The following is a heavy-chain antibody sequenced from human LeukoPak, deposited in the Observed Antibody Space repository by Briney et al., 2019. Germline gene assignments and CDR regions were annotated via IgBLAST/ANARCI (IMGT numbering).Heavy chain of an antibody. V-gene: IGHV4-30-4*08. J-gene: IGHJ6*03. D-gene: IGHD6-19*01. CDR3: ARQKGLAVAGHYYFYYYMDV. CDR1: GGSFSSADHY. Sequence: SETLSLTCTVSGGSFSSADHYWSWIRQPPGKGLEWIGYIYYSGSTYYNPSLKSRVSISVDASENQFSLKLSSVTAADTAVYYCARQKGLAVAGHYYFYYYMDVWGKGTTVTVSS. CDR2: IYYSGST.